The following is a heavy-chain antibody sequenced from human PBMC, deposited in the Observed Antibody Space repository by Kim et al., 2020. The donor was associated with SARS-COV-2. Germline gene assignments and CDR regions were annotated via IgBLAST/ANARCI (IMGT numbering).Heavy chain of an antibody. J-gene: IGHJ5*02. V-gene: IGHV1-3*01. D-gene: IGHD2-15*01. CDR3: ARDPGLYCSGGSCYSNWFDP. Sequence: ASVKVSCKASGYTFTSYAMHWVRQAPGQRLEWMGWINAGNGNTKYSQKFQGRVTITRDTSASTAYMELSSLRSEDTAVYYCARDPGLYCSGGSCYSNWFDPWGQGTLVTVSS. CDR1: GYTFTSYA. CDR2: INAGNGNT.